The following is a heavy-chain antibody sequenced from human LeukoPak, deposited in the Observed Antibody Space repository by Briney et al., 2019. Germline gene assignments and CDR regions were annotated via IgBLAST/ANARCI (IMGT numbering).Heavy chain of an antibody. Sequence: PVGSLRLSCAASGFTFSDYYMSWNRQAAGKGLEWVSAISASGGSTYYADSVKGRFTISRDNSKNTLYLQMNSLRAEDTAVYYCAKASLYNYGYYYYMDVWGKGTTVTISS. J-gene: IGHJ6*03. CDR2: ISASGGST. CDR3: AKASLYNYGYYYYMDV. V-gene: IGHV3-23*01. CDR1: GFTFSDYY.